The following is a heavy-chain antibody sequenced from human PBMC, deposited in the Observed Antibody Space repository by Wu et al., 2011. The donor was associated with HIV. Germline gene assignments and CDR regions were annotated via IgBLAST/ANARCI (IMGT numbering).Heavy chain of an antibody. CDR3: ARGRGXEDS. CDR1: GYTFTAYY. J-gene: IGHJ4*02. V-gene: IGHV1-2*02. Sequence: QVQLVQSGAEVKKPGASVKVSCKASGYTFTAYYIHWVRQAPGQGLEWMGWIDPKSGGTNSAQKFQGRVTMTRDTSISTVYMELSRVRSDDTAVYYCARGRGXEDSWGQGTLVTVSS. D-gene: IGHD3-10*01. CDR2: IDPKSGGT.